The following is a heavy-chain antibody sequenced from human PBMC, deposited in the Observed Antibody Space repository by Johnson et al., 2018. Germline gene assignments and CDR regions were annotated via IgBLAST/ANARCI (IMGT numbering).Heavy chain of an antibody. D-gene: IGHD3-16*01. V-gene: IGHV3-74*01. Sequence: VQLQESGGGLVQPGGSLRLSCAASGFTFSSYWMHWVRQAPGKGLVWVSRIHSDGSSTSYADSVKGRFTISRDNAKNTVYLQMNSLRAEGTAVYYWAKRAVWMGAMDVGGQGTTVTVSS. CDR1: GFTFSSYW. CDR2: IHSDGSST. CDR3: AKRAVWMGAMDV. J-gene: IGHJ6*02.